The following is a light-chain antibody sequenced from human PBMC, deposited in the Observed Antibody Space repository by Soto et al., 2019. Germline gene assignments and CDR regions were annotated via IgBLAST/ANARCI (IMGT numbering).Light chain of an antibody. CDR2: EVT. CDR1: NSDIARYNY. Sequence: QSVLTQPASVAGSPGQSITISCTGTNSDIARYNYVSWYQQHPGKAPKLMIFEVTNRPSGVSNRFSGSKSANTASLTISGLQAEDEADYYCSSYTYRGTIFGGGTKLTVL. V-gene: IGLV2-14*03. J-gene: IGLJ2*01. CDR3: SSYTYRGTI.